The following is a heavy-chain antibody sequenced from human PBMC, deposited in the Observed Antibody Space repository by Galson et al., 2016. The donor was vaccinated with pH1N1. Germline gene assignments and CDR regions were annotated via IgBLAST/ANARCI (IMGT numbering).Heavy chain of an antibody. CDR1: GFTSNTYA. V-gene: IGHV3-23*01. D-gene: IGHD3-10*01. Sequence: SPRLSCAASGFTSNTYAMTWVRQAPGKGLEWVSAINGRNGGTHYADSVKGRFTISRDISKNTLFLQMNSLRADDTAVYYCAKAEPFGTTWYGVVDNWGQGTLVTVSS. CDR2: INGRNGGT. CDR3: AKAEPFGTTWYGVVDN. J-gene: IGHJ4*02.